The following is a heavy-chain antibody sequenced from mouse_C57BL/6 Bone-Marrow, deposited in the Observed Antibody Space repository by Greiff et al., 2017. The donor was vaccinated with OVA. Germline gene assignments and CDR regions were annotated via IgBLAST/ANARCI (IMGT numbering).Heavy chain of an antibody. CDR2: ISNKANGYTT. V-gene: IGHV7-3*01. D-gene: IGHD4-1*01. CDR1: GFTFTDYY. Sequence: EVNVVESGGGLVQPGGSLSLSCAASGFTFTDYYMSWVRQPPGKALEWLGFISNKANGYTTEYSASVKGRFTISRDNSHSILYLQKNALRAEDSATYYCARYENWEGPWFAYWGQGTLVTVSA. CDR3: ARYENWEGPWFAY. J-gene: IGHJ3*01.